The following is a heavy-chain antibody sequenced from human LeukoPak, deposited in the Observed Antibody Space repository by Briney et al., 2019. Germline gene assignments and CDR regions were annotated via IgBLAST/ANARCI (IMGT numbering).Heavy chain of an antibody. V-gene: IGHV1-2*02. J-gene: IGHJ5*02. CDR1: GYTFTSYY. CDR3: ARRGYCSSTSCLRGNWFDP. Sequence: ASVKVSCKASGYTFTSYYMHWVRQAPGQGLEWMGWINPNSGGTNYAQKFQGRVTMTRDTSISTAYMELSRLRSDDTAVYYCARRGYCSSTSCLRGNWFDPWGQGTLVTVSS. CDR2: INPNSGGT. D-gene: IGHD2-2*01.